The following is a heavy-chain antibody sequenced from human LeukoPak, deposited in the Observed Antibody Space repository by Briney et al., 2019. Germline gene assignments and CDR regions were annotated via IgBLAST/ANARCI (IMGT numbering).Heavy chain of an antibody. Sequence: ASVKVSCKASGYTFTGYYLHWVRQAPGQGLEWMGWINPHRGGTNYAQKFQGRVTMTRDTSISTAYMELSRLRSDDTAVYYCVRDRTKYCSSTSCPLDYWGQGTLVTVSS. J-gene: IGHJ4*02. V-gene: IGHV1-2*02. D-gene: IGHD2-2*01. CDR3: VRDRTKYCSSTSCPLDY. CDR1: GYTFTGYY. CDR2: INPHRGGT.